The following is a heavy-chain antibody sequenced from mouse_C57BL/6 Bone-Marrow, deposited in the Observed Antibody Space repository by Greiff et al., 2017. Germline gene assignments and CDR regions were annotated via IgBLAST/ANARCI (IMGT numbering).Heavy chain of an antibody. D-gene: IGHD2-4*01. Sequence: QVQLQQPGAELVKPGASVKLSCKASGYTFTSYWMHWVKQRPGQGLEWIGMIHPNSGRTNYNEKFKSKATLTVDKSSSTAYLQLSSLTSEDAAVYYCARLRIRWYFDVWGTGTTVTVSS. J-gene: IGHJ1*03. CDR3: ARLRIRWYFDV. CDR2: IHPNSGRT. CDR1: GYTFTSYW. V-gene: IGHV1-64*01.